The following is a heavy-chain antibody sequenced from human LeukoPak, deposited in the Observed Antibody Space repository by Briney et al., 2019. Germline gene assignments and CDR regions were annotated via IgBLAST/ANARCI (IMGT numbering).Heavy chain of an antibody. D-gene: IGHD3-3*01. CDR3: AKDGREWLLFPHDAFDI. CDR1: GFTFSSYG. J-gene: IGHJ3*02. Sequence: PGGSLRLSCAASGFTFSSYGMHWVRQAPGMGLEWVAFIRYDGSSEYYADSVKGRFTFSRDNLKNTLSLQMNSLRAEDTAMYYCAKDGREWLLFPHDAFDIWGQGTMVTVSS. V-gene: IGHV3-30*02. CDR2: IRYDGSSE.